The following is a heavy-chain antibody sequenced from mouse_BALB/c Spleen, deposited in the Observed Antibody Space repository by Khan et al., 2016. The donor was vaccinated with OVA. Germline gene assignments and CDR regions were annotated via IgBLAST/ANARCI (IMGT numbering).Heavy chain of an antibody. J-gene: IGHJ4*01. Sequence: EVMLVESGGGLVQPGGSLRLSCATSGFTFTDYYMSWVRQPPGKALEWLAFIRNKANAYTTEYSASVKGRFTISRDNSQSILYLQMNTLIAEDSATYYCARDNPYAMDYWGQGTSVTVSS. V-gene: IGHV7-3*02. CDR2: IRNKANAYTT. CDR3: ARDNPYAMDY. CDR1: GFTFTDYY.